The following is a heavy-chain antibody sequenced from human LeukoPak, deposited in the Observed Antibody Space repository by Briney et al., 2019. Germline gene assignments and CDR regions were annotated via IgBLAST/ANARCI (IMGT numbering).Heavy chain of an antibody. J-gene: IGHJ4*02. D-gene: IGHD1-26*01. V-gene: IGHV3-23*01. CDR2: ISGSGGST. CDR1: GFTFSSYA. Sequence: GGSLRLSCAASGFTFSSYAMSWVRQAPGKRLEWVSAISGSGGSTYYADSVKGRFTISRDNSKNTLYLQMNSLRAEDTAVYYCAKDSSGSRTFDYWGQGTLVTVSS. CDR3: AKDSSGSRTFDY.